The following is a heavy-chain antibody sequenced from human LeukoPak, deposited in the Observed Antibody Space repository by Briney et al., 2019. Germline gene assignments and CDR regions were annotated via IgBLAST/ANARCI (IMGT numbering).Heavy chain of an antibody. CDR3: ARYLYGDSASYFDS. Sequence: GPTLVNPTQTLTLTCTFSGLSLGTSGMCVSWIRQPPGKALEWLTLIDWDDNKYYSTSLRTRLTISKDTSKNLVVLTMTNMDPVDTATYYCARYLYGDSASYFDSWGLGTLVIVSS. J-gene: IGHJ4*02. D-gene: IGHD4-17*01. V-gene: IGHV2-70*01. CDR1: GLSLGTSGMC. CDR2: IDWDDNK.